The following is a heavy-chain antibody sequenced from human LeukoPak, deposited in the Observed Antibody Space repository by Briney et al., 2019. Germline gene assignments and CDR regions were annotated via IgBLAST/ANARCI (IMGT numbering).Heavy chain of an antibody. Sequence: PSETLSLTCTVSGDSISSDYWTWIRQPPGKGLEWVSGVSPSGDITYYADSVKGRFTISRDNSKNTVYLQMNNVRAEDTAVYYCAKDGAWLRFDDWGQGTLVTVSS. CDR1: GDSISSDY. D-gene: IGHD5-12*01. CDR3: AKDGAWLRFDD. CDR2: VSPSGDIT. V-gene: IGHV3-23*01. J-gene: IGHJ4*02.